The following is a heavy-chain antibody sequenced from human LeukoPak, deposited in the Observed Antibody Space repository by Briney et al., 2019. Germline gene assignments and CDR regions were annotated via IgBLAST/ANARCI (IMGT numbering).Heavy chain of an antibody. V-gene: IGHV3-48*01. CDR3: ARDRKQLWFPDAFDI. Sequence: PGGSLRLSCAASGFTFSSYSMNWVRQAPGKGLEWVSYISSSSSTIYYADSVKGRFTISRDNSKNTLYLQMNSLRAEDTAVYYCARDRKQLWFPDAFDIWGQGTMVTVSS. J-gene: IGHJ3*02. CDR1: GFTFSSYS. CDR2: ISSSSSTI. D-gene: IGHD5-18*01.